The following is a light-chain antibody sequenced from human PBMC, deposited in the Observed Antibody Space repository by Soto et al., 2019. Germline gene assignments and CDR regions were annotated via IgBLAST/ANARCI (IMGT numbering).Light chain of an antibody. V-gene: IGKV3-20*01. Sequence: EIVMRQSAAPLSVSTGQTGNLSVRASQSVSSKLAWYQQKPGQAPRLLIHGASNRATGIPDRFSGSGSGTDFTLTISRLEPEDFAVYYCQQYGRSPTVGQGTRLEI. CDR1: QSVSSK. J-gene: IGKJ5*01. CDR3: QQYGRSPT. CDR2: GAS.